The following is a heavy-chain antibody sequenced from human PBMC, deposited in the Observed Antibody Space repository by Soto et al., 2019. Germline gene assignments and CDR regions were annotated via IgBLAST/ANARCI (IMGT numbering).Heavy chain of an antibody. V-gene: IGHV3-53*04. J-gene: IGHJ6*02. Sequence: EVQLVESGGGLVQPGGSLRLSCVASGIPVSSNYMTWVRQAPGKGLEWVSVLHSGGDTYYANSVKGRFTISRHDSTITVFLQMNSLTAEDTAVYYCARDGPYYYASRMDVWGQGTTVTVSS. CDR1: GIPVSSNY. D-gene: IGHD3-10*01. CDR2: LHSGGDT. CDR3: ARDGPYYYASRMDV.